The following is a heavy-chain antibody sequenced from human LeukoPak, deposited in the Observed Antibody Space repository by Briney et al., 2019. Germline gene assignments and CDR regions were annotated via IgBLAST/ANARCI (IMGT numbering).Heavy chain of an antibody. CDR2: IYPGDSDT. V-gene: IGHV5-51*01. Sequence: GESLKISCKGSGYSFTNYWIAWVRQMPGKGLEWMGIIYPGDSDTRYSPSFQGQVTISADKSISTAYLQWSSLKPSDTAMYYCARQGGSQSGAFDIWGQGTMVTVSS. CDR1: GYSFTNYW. CDR3: ARQGGSQSGAFDI. J-gene: IGHJ3*02. D-gene: IGHD1-26*01.